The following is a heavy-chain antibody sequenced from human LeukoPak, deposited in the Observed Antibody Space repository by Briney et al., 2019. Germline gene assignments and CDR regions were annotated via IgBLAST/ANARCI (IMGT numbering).Heavy chain of an antibody. CDR2: VYTSGGT. D-gene: IGHD6-13*01. Sequence: PSETLSLTCTVSGGSLITYYWNWIRQPAGKGLEWIGRVYTSGGTNYNPSLKRRLTVSVDTSKNQFSLSLSSVTAADTAVYYCARGSQEQQLVSRAGAYFDYWGQGTLVTVSS. CDR3: ARGSQEQQLVSRAGAYFDY. V-gene: IGHV4-4*07. CDR1: GGSLITYY. J-gene: IGHJ4*02.